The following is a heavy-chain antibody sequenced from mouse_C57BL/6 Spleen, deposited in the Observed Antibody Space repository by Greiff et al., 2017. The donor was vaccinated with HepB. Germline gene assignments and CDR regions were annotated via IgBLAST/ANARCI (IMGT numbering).Heavy chain of an antibody. J-gene: IGHJ4*01. CDR2: IYPGDGDT. D-gene: IGHD1-1*01. CDR1: GYAFSSYW. Sequence: QVQLKQSGAELVKPGASVKISCKASGYAFSSYWMNWVKQRPGKGLEWIGQIYPGDGDTNYNGKFKGKATLTADKSSSTAYMQLSSLTSEDSAVYFCAREGGTVVESLGYWGQGTSVTVSS. CDR3: AREGGTVVESLGY. V-gene: IGHV1-80*01.